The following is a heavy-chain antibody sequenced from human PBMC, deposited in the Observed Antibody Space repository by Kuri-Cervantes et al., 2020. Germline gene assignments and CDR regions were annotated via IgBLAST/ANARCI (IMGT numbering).Heavy chain of an antibody. CDR1: GFTFSSYG. CDR3: ARDNDGPYDY. Sequence: GGSLRLSCAASGFTFSSYGMHWVRQTPGRGLEWVAAASDSGGSTYYADSVKGRFSISRDNSKNTLYLQMNSLRAEDTAVYYCARDNDGPYDYWGQGTPVTVSS. CDR2: ASDSGGST. V-gene: IGHV3-23*01. J-gene: IGHJ4*02. D-gene: IGHD2-8*01.